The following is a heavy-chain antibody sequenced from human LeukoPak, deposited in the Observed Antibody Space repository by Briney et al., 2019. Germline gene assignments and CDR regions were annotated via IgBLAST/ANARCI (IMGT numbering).Heavy chain of an antibody. CDR3: ARHRGDNSNPRYYFYYMDV. D-gene: IGHD4-11*01. Sequence: SETLSLTCSVSGHSISSGYYWGWIRQPPGKGLEWTGTMYHRGSTYYNPSLKSRVTMSGDTSKNHFSLKLSSVIAADAAVYYCARHRGDNSNPRYYFYYMDVWGKGTTVTVSS. V-gene: IGHV4-38-2*01. CDR2: MYHRGST. CDR1: GHSISSGYY. J-gene: IGHJ6*03.